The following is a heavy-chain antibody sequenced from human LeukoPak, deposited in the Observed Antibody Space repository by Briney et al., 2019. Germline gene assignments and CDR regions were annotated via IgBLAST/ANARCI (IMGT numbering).Heavy chain of an antibody. CDR1: GGPISNSY. J-gene: IGHJ4*02. D-gene: IGHD3-10*01. CDR3: ARAEGSGSGAYTLDY. CDR2: ISSSGTT. Sequence: SETLSLTCTVSGGPISNSYWSWIRQPPGKGLEWIGYISSSGTTNYNPSLRSRVTISLDTSKSQFSLQLNSVTAADSAVYYCARAEGSGSGAYTLDYWGQGILVTVSS. V-gene: IGHV4-59*12.